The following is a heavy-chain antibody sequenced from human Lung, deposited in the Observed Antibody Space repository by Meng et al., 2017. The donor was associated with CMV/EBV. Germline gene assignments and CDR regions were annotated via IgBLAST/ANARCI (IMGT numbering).Heavy chain of an antibody. Sequence: SETLSLXXAVYGESLSGYYWTWIRQPPGKGLEWIGEISHSGTTNYNPSLKSRVFISVDTSKNQLSLNLTPVTAADTAVYYCARARFSSRSMDFWGQGTPVTVSS. J-gene: IGHJ6*01. CDR3: ARARFSSRSMDF. CDR2: ISHSGTT. D-gene: IGHD3-3*01. V-gene: IGHV4-34*01. CDR1: GESLSGYY.